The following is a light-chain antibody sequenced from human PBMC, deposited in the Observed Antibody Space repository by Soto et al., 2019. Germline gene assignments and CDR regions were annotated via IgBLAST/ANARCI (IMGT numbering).Light chain of an antibody. J-gene: IGKJ4*01. CDR1: QSVSRY. Sequence: EIVLTQSPATRSLSPGERATLSCRASQSVSRYLAWYQQKPGQAPRLLIYDTSNRATGIPARSSGSGSGTEFILTISSLQSEDSAVYYCQQYDVWPALTFGGGTKVDI. CDR3: QQYDVWPALT. CDR2: DTS. V-gene: IGKV3-11*01.